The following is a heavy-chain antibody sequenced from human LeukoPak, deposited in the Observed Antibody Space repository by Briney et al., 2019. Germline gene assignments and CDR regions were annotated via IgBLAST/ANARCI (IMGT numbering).Heavy chain of an antibody. CDR1: GFTFSNYA. D-gene: IGHD3-22*01. V-gene: IGHV3-23*01. CDR3: AKDRAAYYYDRPQSKFDY. CDR2: ISGSGGST. J-gene: IGHJ4*02. Sequence: PGGSLRLSCAASGFTFSNYAMSWVRQAPGKGLEWVSTISGSGGSTYYADSVKGRFTISRDNSKNTLYLQMNSLRAEDTAVYYCAKDRAAYYYDRPQSKFDYWGQGTLVTVSS.